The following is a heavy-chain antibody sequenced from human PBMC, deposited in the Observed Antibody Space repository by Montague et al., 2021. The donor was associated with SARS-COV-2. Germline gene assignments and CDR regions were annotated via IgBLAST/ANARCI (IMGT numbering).Heavy chain of an antibody. CDR3: ARWDPQTLTLIGLRGKSTSDY. D-gene: IGHD4-23*01. Sequence: SETLSLTCAVYGESFSGHYWTWIRQPPGKGLEWIGEIYHTGSTNYNPSLKSRVTISVDTSKNQFSLTLTSVTAADMGVYYCARWDPQTLTLIGLRGKSTSDYWSQGTLVTVSS. CDR2: IYHTGST. CDR1: GESFSGHY. J-gene: IGHJ4*02. V-gene: IGHV4-34*01.